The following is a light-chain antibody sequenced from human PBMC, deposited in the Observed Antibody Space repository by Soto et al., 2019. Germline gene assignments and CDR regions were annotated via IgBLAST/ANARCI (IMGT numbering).Light chain of an antibody. V-gene: IGKV1-5*01. Sequence: DIQMTQSPSTLSSSVGDRVTISCRASQSISSWLAWYQQKPGKAPNLLIYDASSLQSGVPSRFSGIGSGTEFTLTISSLQPDDFATYYCQQYSSHWTFGQGTE. CDR2: DAS. CDR1: QSISSW. J-gene: IGKJ1*01. CDR3: QQYSSHWT.